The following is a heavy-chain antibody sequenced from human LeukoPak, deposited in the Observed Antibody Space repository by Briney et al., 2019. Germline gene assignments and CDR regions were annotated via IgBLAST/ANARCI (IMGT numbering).Heavy chain of an antibody. D-gene: IGHD6-19*01. Sequence: SGGSLRLSCAASGFTFSSYAMHWVRQAPGKGLEWVAVISYDGSNKYYADSVKGRFTISRDNSKNTLYLQMNSLRAEDTAVYYCARGRYGYSSGSVHSDYDNWFDPWGQGTLVTVSS. CDR2: ISYDGSNK. CDR1: GFTFSSYA. J-gene: IGHJ5*02. V-gene: IGHV3-30*04. CDR3: ARGRYGYSSGSVHSDYDNWFDP.